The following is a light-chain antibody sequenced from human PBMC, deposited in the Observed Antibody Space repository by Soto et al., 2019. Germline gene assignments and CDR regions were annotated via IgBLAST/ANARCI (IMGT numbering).Light chain of an antibody. CDR1: QSISSY. Sequence: DIQMTQSPSSLSASVGDRVTITCRASQSISSYLNWYQQKPGKAPKLLIYAASSLQSGVPSRFSGSGSGTDVTLTISSLQPEEFATYYCQQSYRTLWTFGQGTKVEIK. CDR3: QQSYRTLWT. CDR2: AAS. J-gene: IGKJ1*01. V-gene: IGKV1-39*01.